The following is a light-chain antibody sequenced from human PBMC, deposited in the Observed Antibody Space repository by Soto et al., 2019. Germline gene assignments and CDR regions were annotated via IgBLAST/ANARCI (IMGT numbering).Light chain of an antibody. V-gene: IGLV2-14*03. CDR3: NSYTSAGPYV. J-gene: IGLJ1*01. CDR2: NVY. CDR1: SSDIGIYNF. Sequence: QSALTQPASVSGSPGQSITIFCTGTSSDIGIYNFVSWYQQHPGKAPKLMIYNVYSRPSGVSSRFSGSKSGNTASLTISCLQAGDGADYYSNSYTSAGPYVFGPGTKLPAL.